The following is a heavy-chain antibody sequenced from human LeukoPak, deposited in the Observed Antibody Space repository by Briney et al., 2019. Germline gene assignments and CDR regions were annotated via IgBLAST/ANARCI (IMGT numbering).Heavy chain of an antibody. V-gene: IGHV3-7*01. CDR2: IKQDGSEK. Sequence: GGSLRLSCAASGFTFSNYWMSWVRQAPGKGLEWVANIKQDGSEKYYVDSVKGRFTISRDNAKNSLYLRMNSLRAEDTAVYYCARRYFDLWGRGTLVTVSS. CDR3: ARRYFDL. CDR1: GFTFSNYW. J-gene: IGHJ2*01.